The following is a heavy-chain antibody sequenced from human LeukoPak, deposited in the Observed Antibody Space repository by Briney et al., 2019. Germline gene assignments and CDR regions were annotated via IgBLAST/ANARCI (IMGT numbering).Heavy chain of an antibody. CDR3: ARARGYSYGHIDY. CDR2: INHSGST. D-gene: IGHD5-18*01. Sequence: PSETLSLTCTVSGGSISSGDYYWSWIRQPPGKGLEWIGEINHSGSTNYNPSLKSRVTISVDTSKNQFSLKLSSVTAADTAVYYCARARGYSYGHIDYWGQGTLVTVSS. J-gene: IGHJ4*02. CDR1: GGSISSGDYY. V-gene: IGHV4-39*07.